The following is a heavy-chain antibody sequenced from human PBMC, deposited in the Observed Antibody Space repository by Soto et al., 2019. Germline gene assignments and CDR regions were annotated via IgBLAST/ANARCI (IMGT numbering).Heavy chain of an antibody. CDR3: ARHNYGSGSTYFDD. D-gene: IGHD3-10*01. CDR2: IYYSGST. J-gene: IGHJ4*02. CDR1: GGSISSYY. Sequence: QVQLQESGPGLVKPSETLSLTCTVSGGSISSYYWSWIRQPPGKGLEWIGYIYYSGSTNYNPSLTSRATXXVXTXXNQFSLKLNSMPAADTAVYYCARHNYGSGSTYFDDWGQGTLVTVSS. V-gene: IGHV4-59*08.